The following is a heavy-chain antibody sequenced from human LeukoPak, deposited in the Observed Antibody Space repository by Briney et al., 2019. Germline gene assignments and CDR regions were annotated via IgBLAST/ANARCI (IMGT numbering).Heavy chain of an antibody. J-gene: IGHJ4*02. V-gene: IGHV1-2*02. D-gene: IGHD5-12*01. Sequence: GASVKVSCKGSGYTFIGYYIRWVRQAPGQGPEWMGWINPDTGGTNYAQSFQGRVTMTRDTSISTAYMDLNRVTSDDTAVYYCAREIVATTIDYWGQGTLVTVSS. CDR3: AREIVATTIDY. CDR1: GYTFIGYY. CDR2: INPDTGGT.